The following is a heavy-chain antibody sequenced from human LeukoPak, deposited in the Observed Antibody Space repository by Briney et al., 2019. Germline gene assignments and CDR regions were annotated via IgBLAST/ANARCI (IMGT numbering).Heavy chain of an antibody. CDR3: ARDQYDTWSRRGNFDS. V-gene: IGHV3-7*03. J-gene: IGHJ4*02. CDR1: GFTVSSNY. Sequence: GGSLRLSCAASGFTVSSNYMSWVRQAPGKGLEWVANIKLDGSEKNYVDSVKGRFTISRDNTKNSLYLQMNSLRVEDTAVFYCARDQYDTWSRRGNFDSWGQGTLVIVSS. D-gene: IGHD3-3*01. CDR2: IKLDGSEK.